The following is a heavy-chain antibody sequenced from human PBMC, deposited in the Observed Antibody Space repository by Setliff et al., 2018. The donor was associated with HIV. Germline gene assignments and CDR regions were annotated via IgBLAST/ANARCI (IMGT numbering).Heavy chain of an antibody. CDR1: GFTFSDYA. D-gene: IGHD2-2*02. J-gene: IGHJ1*01. Sequence: PGGSLRLSCAASGFTFSDYAMSWVRQAPGKGLEWVSVISGSGGETYYAVSVEGRFTISRDNAKNSLYLQMNSLRAEDTAVYYCARGSEAAIQSGSYFQHWGQGTLVTAPQ. V-gene: IGHV3-23*01. CDR2: ISGSGGET. CDR3: ARGSEAAIQSGSYFQH.